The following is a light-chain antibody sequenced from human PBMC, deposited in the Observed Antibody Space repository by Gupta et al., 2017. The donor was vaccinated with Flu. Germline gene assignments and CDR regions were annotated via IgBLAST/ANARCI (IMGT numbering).Light chain of an antibody. V-gene: IGKV3-11*01. Sequence: EVVLTQSQATMSLSPGESAVPSCRASQSVSPSLAWYQQKPGQAPRLLMYDASRRAAGIPARFSGSGSGTYFTLTSSTLEPEDFAVYYCQQRSDWPMYTFGQGTKLEIK. CDR2: DAS. CDR3: QQRSDWPMYT. J-gene: IGKJ2*01. CDR1: QSVSPS.